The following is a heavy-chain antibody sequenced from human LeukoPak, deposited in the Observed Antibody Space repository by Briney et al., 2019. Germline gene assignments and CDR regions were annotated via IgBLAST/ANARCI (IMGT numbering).Heavy chain of an antibody. Sequence: GGSLRLSCAASGFTFSSYGMRWVRQAPGKGLEWVAVISYDGSNKYYADSVKGRFTISRDNSKNTLYLQMNSLRAEDTAVYYCAKDPGYSYGYPEYWGQGTLVTVSS. D-gene: IGHD5-18*01. CDR1: GFTFSSYG. V-gene: IGHV3-30*18. J-gene: IGHJ4*02. CDR2: ISYDGSNK. CDR3: AKDPGYSYGYPEY.